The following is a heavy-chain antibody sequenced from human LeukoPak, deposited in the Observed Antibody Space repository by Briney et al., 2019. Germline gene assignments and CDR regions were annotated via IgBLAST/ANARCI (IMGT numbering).Heavy chain of an antibody. CDR1: GYTFTSYD. CDR3: ARGPSGDYGMDV. CDR2: MNPNSGNT. Sequence: ASVKVSCKASGYTFTSYDINWVRQATGQGLKWMGWMNPNSGNTGYAQKFQGRVTMTRNTSISTAYMELSSLRSEDTAVYYCARGPSGDYGMDVWGQGPRSPSP. J-gene: IGHJ6*02. D-gene: IGHD3-16*01. V-gene: IGHV1-8*01.